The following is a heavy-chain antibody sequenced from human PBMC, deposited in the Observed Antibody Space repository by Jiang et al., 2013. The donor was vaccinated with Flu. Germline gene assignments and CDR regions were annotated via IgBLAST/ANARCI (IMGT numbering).Heavy chain of an antibody. J-gene: IGHJ2*01. CDR3: ARDASKFRDGYNPRGFWYFDL. CDR2: INPNSGGT. V-gene: IGHV1-2*06. Sequence: SGAEVKKPGASVKVSCKASGYTFTGYYMHWVRQAPGQGLEWMGRINPNSGGTNYAQKFQGRVTMTRDTSISTAYMELSRLRSDDTAVYYCARDASKFRDGYNPRGFWYFDLWAVAPWSLSPQ. CDR1: GYTFTGYY. D-gene: IGHD5-24*01.